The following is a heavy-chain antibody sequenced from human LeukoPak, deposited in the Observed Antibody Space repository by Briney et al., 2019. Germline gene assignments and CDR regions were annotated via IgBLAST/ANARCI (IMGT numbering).Heavy chain of an antibody. CDR1: GYTFTNHH. Sequence: ASVKVSCKASGYTFTNHHIYWVRQAPGRGLEWMGWIHPNGGDTIYAQKFQGRATMTTDTSMTTAYVELTSLRSDDTAVYYCASHYGPGPVWGQGTLVTVS. V-gene: IGHV1-2*02. D-gene: IGHD3-10*01. CDR2: IHPNGGDT. CDR3: ASHYGPGPV. J-gene: IGHJ4*02.